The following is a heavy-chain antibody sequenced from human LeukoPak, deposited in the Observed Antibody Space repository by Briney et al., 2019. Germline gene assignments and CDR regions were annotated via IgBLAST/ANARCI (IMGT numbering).Heavy chain of an antibody. J-gene: IGHJ6*02. CDR3: ASGDSSGLYYYYGMDV. CDR2: ICSSSSYI. V-gene: IGHV3-21*01. CDR1: GFTFSSYS. D-gene: IGHD3-22*01. Sequence: PGGCLRLSCAASGFTFSSYSMNWVRQAPGKGLEWVSSICSSSSYIYYADSVKGRFTISRDNAKNSLYLQMNSLRAEDTAVYYCASGDSSGLYYYYGMDVWGQGTTVTVSS.